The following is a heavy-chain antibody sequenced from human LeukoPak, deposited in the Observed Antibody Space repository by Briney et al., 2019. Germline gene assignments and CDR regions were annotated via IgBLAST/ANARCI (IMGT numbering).Heavy chain of an antibody. CDR3: ARRCPPQEGTFGELFKTYNWFDP. CDR2: ISAYNGNT. CDR1: GYTFTSYG. J-gene: IGHJ5*02. D-gene: IGHD3-10*01. Sequence: ASVKVSCKASGYTFTSYGISWVRQAPGQGLEWMGWISAYNGNTNYAQKLQGRVTMTTDTSTSTAYMELRSLRSDDTAVYYCARRCPPQEGTFGELFKTYNWFDPWGQGTLVTVSS. V-gene: IGHV1-18*01.